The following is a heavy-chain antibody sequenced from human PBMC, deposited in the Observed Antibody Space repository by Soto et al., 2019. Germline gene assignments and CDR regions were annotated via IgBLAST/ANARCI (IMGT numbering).Heavy chain of an antibody. V-gene: IGHV4-4*07. CDR1: GDSISSYY. J-gene: IGHJ6*02. Sequence: PSETLSLTCTVSGDSISSYYWSWIRQSAGKGLEWIGRIYSSGRTNYNPSLKSRVTMSVDTSNNQFSLKLSSVTAADTAVYYCARVGVVPAADPYYYYGMDVWGQGTTVTVSS. CDR2: IYSSGRT. D-gene: IGHD2-2*01. CDR3: ARVGVVPAADPYYYYGMDV.